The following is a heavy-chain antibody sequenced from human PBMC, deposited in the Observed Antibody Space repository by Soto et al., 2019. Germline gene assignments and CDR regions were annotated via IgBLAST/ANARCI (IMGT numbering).Heavy chain of an antibody. V-gene: IGHV3-30*18. D-gene: IGHD3-16*02. Sequence: QVQLVESGGGVVQPGRSLRLSCAASGFTFSSYGMHWVRQAPGKGLEWVAVISYDGSNKYYADSVKGRFTISRDNSQKTLYLQMNSLRAEDTAVYYCAKLSVRGWHGAGAFDILGQGTMVTVSS. J-gene: IGHJ3*02. CDR2: ISYDGSNK. CDR1: GFTFSSYG. CDR3: AKLSVRGWHGAGAFDI.